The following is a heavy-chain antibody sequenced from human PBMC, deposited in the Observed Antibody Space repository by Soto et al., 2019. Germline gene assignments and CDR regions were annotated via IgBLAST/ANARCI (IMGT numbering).Heavy chain of an antibody. J-gene: IGHJ6*02. CDR3: AIDLGEMATIRYYYYGMDV. CDR1: GFTFSSYG. Sequence: GGSLRLSCAASGFTFSSYGMHWVRQAPGKGLVWVAVISYDGSNKYYADSVKGRFTISRDNSKNTLYLQMNSLRAEDTAVYYCAIDLGEMATIRYYYYGMDVWGQGTTVTVSS. CDR2: ISYDGSNK. V-gene: IGHV3-30*03. D-gene: IGHD3-16*01.